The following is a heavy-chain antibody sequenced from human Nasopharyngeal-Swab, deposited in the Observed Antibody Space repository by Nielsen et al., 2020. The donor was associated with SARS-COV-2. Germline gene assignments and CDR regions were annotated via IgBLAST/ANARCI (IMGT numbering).Heavy chain of an antibody. V-gene: IGHV3-21*04. D-gene: IGHD2-15*01. CDR3: ARPGGYCSGGNCYSAEYFQY. CDR1: GFTFSSYS. Sequence: GESLKISCAASGFTFSSYSMNWVRQAPGKGLEWVSSISSSSSYIYYADSVKGRFTISRDNAKNSLYLQMNSLKASDTAMYYCARPGGYCSGGNCYSAEYFQYWGQGTLVTVSS. CDR2: ISSSSSYI. J-gene: IGHJ1*01.